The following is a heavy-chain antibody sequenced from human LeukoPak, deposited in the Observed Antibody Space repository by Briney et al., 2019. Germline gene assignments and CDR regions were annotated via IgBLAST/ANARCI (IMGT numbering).Heavy chain of an antibody. V-gene: IGHV1-69*06. J-gene: IGHJ4*02. Sequence: SVKVSCKASGGTFSSYAISWVRQAPGQGLEWMGGIIPIFGTANYAQKFQGRVTITADKSTSTAHMELSSLRSEDTAVYYCARGYYGDPSQVYYFDYWGQGTLVTVSS. CDR2: IIPIFGTA. CDR1: GGTFSSYA. D-gene: IGHD4-17*01. CDR3: ARGYYGDPSQVYYFDY.